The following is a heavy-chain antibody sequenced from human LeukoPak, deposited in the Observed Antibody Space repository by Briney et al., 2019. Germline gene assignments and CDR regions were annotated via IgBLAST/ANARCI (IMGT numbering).Heavy chain of an antibody. CDR1: GYSINNYY. V-gene: IGHV4-59*08. D-gene: IGHD1-26*01. CDR2: VSYSGTP. J-gene: IGHJ6*02. Sequence: PSQTLSLTCTVSGYSINNYYRGWIRQPPGKGLEWIGYVSYSGTPDYNPSLKSRVTISLDTSRNQFSLQLSSVTAADTAEYYCARQKWDRLTYYYYGMDVWGQGTTVTVSS. CDR3: ARQKWDRLTYYYYGMDV.